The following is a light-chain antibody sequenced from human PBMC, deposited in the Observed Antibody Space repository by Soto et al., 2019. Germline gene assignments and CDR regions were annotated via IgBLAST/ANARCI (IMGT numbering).Light chain of an antibody. CDR2: LNSDGSH. CDR1: SGHSNYA. J-gene: IGLJ2*01. Sequence: QLVLTQSPSASASLGASVKLTCTLSSGHSNYAIAWHQQQSEKGPRYLMKLNSDGSHSTGDGIPDRFSGSSSGAERYLTISRPQSEDEADYYCQNWGSGSVVFGGGTKLTVL. CDR3: QNWGSGSVV. V-gene: IGLV4-69*01.